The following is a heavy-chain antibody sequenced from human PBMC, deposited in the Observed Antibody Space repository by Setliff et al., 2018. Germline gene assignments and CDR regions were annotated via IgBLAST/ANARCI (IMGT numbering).Heavy chain of an antibody. J-gene: IGHJ6*02. CDR2: INPDSGDA. Sequence: ASVKVSCKSSGYIFTDYYIHWVRQAPGQGLEWMGWINPDSGDANYGPNFQGWVTMARDTSIDTAYLDLSRLKSDDTAVYYCSRERSRRHCYGGSCDFYYYGLDVWGQGTTVTVSS. CDR3: SRERSRRHCYGGSCDFYYYGLDV. D-gene: IGHD2-15*01. V-gene: IGHV1-2*04. CDR1: GYIFTDYY.